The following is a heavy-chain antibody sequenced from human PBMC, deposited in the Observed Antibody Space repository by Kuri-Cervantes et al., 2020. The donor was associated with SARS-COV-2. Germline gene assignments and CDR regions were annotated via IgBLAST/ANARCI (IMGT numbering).Heavy chain of an antibody. CDR1: GYTFTGYY. J-gene: IGHJ6*02. CDR2: INPSSGGT. Sequence: AAVKVSCKASGYTFTGYYMHWVRQAPGQGLEWRGWINPSSGGTNYAQKFQGWVTMTRDTSISTAYMELSRLRSDDTAVYYCATGMVRGVIQSYYYGMDVWGQGTTVTVSS. D-gene: IGHD3-10*01. CDR3: ATGMVRGVIQSYYYGMDV. V-gene: IGHV1-2*04.